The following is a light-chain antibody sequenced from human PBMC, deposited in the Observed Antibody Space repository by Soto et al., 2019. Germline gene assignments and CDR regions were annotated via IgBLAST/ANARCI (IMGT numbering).Light chain of an antibody. CDR3: QQYGRSPWT. CDR2: GAS. J-gene: IGKJ1*01. V-gene: IGKV3-20*01. CDR1: QSVSSSY. Sequence: EIVLTQSPGTLSLSPGERGTLSCRASQSVSSSYLAWYQQKPGQAPRLLIYGASNRATGIPDRFSGSGSGTDFTLTISRLETEDFAVYYCQQYGRSPWTFGQGTKVDIK.